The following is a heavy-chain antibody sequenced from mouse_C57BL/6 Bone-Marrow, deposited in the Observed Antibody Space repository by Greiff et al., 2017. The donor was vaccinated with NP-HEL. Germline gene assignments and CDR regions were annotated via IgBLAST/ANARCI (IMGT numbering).Heavy chain of an antibody. J-gene: IGHJ4*01. V-gene: IGHV1-81*01. CDR1: GYTFTSYG. CDR2: IYPRSGNT. Sequence: VQLQQSGAELARPGASVKLSCKASGYTFTSYGISWVKQRTGQGLEWIGEIYPRSGNTYYNEKFKGKATLTADKSSSTAYMELRSLTSEDSAVYFCARGRDYYGSSLYAMDYWGQGTSGTVSS. D-gene: IGHD1-1*01. CDR3: ARGRDYYGSSLYAMDY.